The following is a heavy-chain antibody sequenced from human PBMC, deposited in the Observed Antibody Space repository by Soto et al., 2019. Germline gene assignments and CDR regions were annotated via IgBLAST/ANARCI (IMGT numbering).Heavy chain of an antibody. CDR3: ARVKVSGYHNLFVP. CDR1: GYTFTSYG. D-gene: IGHD3-22*01. J-gene: IGHJ5*02. V-gene: IGHV1-18*01. Sequence: QVQLVQSGAEVKKPGASVKVSCKASGYTFTSYGISWVRQAPGQGLEWMGWISAYNGNTNYAQKLQCRVTMTTDTSTSAALMELRSLRSDDTAVCYCARVKVSGYHNLFVPWGQGALVTVSS. CDR2: ISAYNGNT.